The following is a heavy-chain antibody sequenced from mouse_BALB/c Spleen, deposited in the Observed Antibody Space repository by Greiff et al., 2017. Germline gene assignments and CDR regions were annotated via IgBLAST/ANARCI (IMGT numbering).Heavy chain of an antibody. D-gene: IGHD2-10*02. V-gene: IGHV2-9*02. J-gene: IGHJ3*01. CDR2: IWAGGST. Sequence: VQLQESGPGLVAPSQSLSITCTVSGFSLTSYGVHWVRQPPGKGLEWLGVIWAGGSTNYNSALMSRLSISKDNSKSQVFLKMNSLQTDDTAMYFCATYGNYFAYWGQGTLVTVSA. CDR1: GFSLTSYG. CDR3: ATYGNYFAY.